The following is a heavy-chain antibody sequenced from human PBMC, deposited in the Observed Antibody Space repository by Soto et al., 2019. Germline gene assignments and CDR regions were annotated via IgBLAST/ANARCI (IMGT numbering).Heavy chain of an antibody. V-gene: IGHV1-69*10. CDR2: VIPVFGLA. D-gene: IGHD3-10*01. Sequence: SVKVSCKSSGGTFSSYAISWVRQAPGQGLEWMGGVIPVFGLATYAQKVQGRVTITADKSTNTAYMEVSSLRSEDTAMYYCARGKSYYGSGKGIYDYYSLDVWGQGTTVTVSS. J-gene: IGHJ6*02. CDR1: GGTFSSYA. CDR3: ARGKSYYGSGKGIYDYYSLDV.